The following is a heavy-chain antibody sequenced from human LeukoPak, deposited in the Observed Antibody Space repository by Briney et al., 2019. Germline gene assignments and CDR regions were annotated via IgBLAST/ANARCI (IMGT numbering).Heavy chain of an antibody. CDR3: ARAVQGQQLVRFDP. CDR2: IYYSGST. V-gene: IGHV4-39*07. J-gene: IGHJ5*02. Sequence: PSETLSLTCAVYGGSFSSYYWGWIRQPPGKGLEWIGSIYYSGSTYYNPSLKSRVTISVDTSKNQFSLKLSSVTAADTAVYYCARAVQGQQLVRFDPWGQGTLVTVSS. D-gene: IGHD6-13*01. CDR1: GGSFSSYY.